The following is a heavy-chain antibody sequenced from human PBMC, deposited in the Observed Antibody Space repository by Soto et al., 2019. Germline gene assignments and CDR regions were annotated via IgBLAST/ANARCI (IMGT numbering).Heavy chain of an antibody. CDR2: IFYSGNT. CDR3: ARHRGSSYFDS. D-gene: IGHD6-13*01. CDR1: SGSISSYY. J-gene: IGHJ4*02. Sequence: PSETLSLTCTVSSGSISSYYWSWIRQPPGKGLEWIGYIFYSGNTDYNPSLKSRVSLSADTSKNQFSLKLSSVTAADTAVYYCARHRGSSYFDSWGQGTLVTVS. V-gene: IGHV4-59*08.